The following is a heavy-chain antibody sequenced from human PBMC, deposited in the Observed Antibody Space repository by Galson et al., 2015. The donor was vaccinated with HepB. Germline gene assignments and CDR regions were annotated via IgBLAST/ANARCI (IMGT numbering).Heavy chain of an antibody. V-gene: IGHV4-30-2*01. CDR2: IYHSGST. CDR3: ARGAVGVAAALYYFDS. J-gene: IGHJ4*02. D-gene: IGHD6-13*01. Sequence: TLSLTCTVSGGSISSGGYSWNWIRQPPGKGLEWIGYIYHSGSTYYRPSLKSRVTISINTSKNQFSLKLNSVTAADTAIYYCARGAVGVAAALYYFDSWGQGTLVTVSS. CDR1: GGSISSGGYS.